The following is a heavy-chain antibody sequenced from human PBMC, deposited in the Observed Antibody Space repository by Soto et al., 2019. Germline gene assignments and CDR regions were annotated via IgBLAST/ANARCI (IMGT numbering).Heavy chain of an antibody. CDR2: ITGHAADT. CDR1: GFTFAGYA. CDR3: AREDGGGPFDY. V-gene: IGHV3-23*01. J-gene: IGHJ4*02. Sequence: EVHLLDSGGGLVQPGGSLRLSCVASGFTFAGYAMTWVRQPPGKGLEWVSGITGHAADTDYAAAVKGRFTISRDNSRDTLFLQMDSLRADDTAVYYCAREDGGGPFDYWGQGTLVTVAS. D-gene: IGHD2-15*01.